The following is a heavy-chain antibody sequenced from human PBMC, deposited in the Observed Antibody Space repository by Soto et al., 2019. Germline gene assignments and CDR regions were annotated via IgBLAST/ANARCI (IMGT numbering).Heavy chain of an antibody. Sequence: GESLKISCKGSGYSFTSYWIGWVRQMPGKGLEWMGIIYPGDSDTRYSPSFQGQVTISADKSISTAYLQWSSLKASDTAMYYCARTGKSTYYDFWSGLKRHYYYYYMDVWGKGTTVTVSS. CDR1: GYSFTSYW. CDR3: ARTGKSTYYDFWSGLKRHYYYYYMDV. CDR2: IYPGDSDT. J-gene: IGHJ6*03. D-gene: IGHD3-3*01. V-gene: IGHV5-51*01.